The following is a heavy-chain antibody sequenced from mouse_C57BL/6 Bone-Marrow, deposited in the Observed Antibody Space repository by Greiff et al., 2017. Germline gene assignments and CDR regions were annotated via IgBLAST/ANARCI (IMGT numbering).Heavy chain of an antibody. J-gene: IGHJ4*01. CDR2: IYPGSGST. CDR1: GYTFTSYW. V-gene: IGHV1-55*01. Sequence: VKLVESGAELVKPGASVKMSCKASGYTFTSYWITWVKQRPGQGLEWIGDIYPGSGSTNYNEKFKSKATLTVDTSSSTAYMQLSSLTSEDSAVYYCARGGGYFYAMDYWGQGTSVTVSS. D-gene: IGHD3-1*01. CDR3: ARGGGYFYAMDY.